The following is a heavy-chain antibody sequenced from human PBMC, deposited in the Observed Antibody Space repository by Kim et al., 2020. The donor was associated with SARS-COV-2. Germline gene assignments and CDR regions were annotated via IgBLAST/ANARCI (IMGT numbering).Heavy chain of an antibody. CDR2: ISKDANNK. CDR3: ATEGGISGREGYFDY. D-gene: IGHD1-26*01. V-gene: IGHV3-30*03. J-gene: IGHJ4*03. CDR1: GFTLSSFV. Sequence: GGSLRLSCAASGFTLSSFVLHWVRRAPGRGLEWVAFISKDANNKQYGDSVQGRFSISRDISESTLFLQMNSLRAEDTAIYYCATEGGISGREGYFDYWR.